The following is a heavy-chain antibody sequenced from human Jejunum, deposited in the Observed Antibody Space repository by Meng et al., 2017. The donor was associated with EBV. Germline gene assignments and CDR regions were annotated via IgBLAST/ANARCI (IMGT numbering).Heavy chain of an antibody. CDR1: GFIVSGHY. CDR2: IYTDGST. V-gene: IGHV3-53*01. Sequence: EVQVLESGGGLIHHGGALRLACEASGFIVSGHYMGWVRQAPGKGLEWVSVIYTDGSTYYADSVEGRFTISRDNSKNTLFIQMNNLSVDDTAVYYCVRGPWNNWGQGTLVTVSS. D-gene: IGHD1/OR15-1a*01. J-gene: IGHJ4*02. CDR3: VRGPWNN.